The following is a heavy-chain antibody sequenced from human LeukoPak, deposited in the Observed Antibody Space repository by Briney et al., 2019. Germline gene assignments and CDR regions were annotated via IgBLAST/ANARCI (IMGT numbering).Heavy chain of an antibody. CDR3: ARARAGVYMDV. CDR2: IYSGGST. V-gene: IGHV3-66*01. CDR1: GFTVSSNY. J-gene: IGHJ6*03. D-gene: IGHD2-8*01. Sequence: GGSLRLSCAASGFTVSSNYMSWVRQAPGKGLEWVSVIYSGGSTYYADSVKGRFTISRDNSKSTLYLQMNSLRAEDTAMYYCARARAGVYMDVWGKGTTVTVSS.